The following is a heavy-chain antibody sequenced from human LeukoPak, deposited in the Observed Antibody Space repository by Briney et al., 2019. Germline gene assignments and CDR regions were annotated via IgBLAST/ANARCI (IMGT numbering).Heavy chain of an antibody. J-gene: IGHJ3*02. CDR2: ISYDGSNK. CDR1: GFTFSSYG. Sequence: GRSLRLSCAASGFTFSSYGMHWVRQAPGKGLEWVAVISYDGSNKYYADSVKGRFTISRDNSKNTLYLQMNSLRAEDTAVYYCAKERGDYYDSKPWGAFDIWGQGTMVTVSS. CDR3: AKERGDYYDSKPWGAFDI. D-gene: IGHD3-22*01. V-gene: IGHV3-30*18.